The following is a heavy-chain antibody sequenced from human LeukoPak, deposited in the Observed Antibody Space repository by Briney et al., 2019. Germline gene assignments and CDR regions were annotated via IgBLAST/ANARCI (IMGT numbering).Heavy chain of an antibody. CDR2: ISGSGGST. D-gene: IGHD3-16*02. CDR1: GFTFSSYA. J-gene: IGHJ4*02. Sequence: GGSLRLSCAASGFTFSSYAMSWVRQAPGKGLEWVSAISGSGGSTYYADSVKGRFTISRDNSKNTLYLQMNSLRAEDTAVYYCARTFGGVIVIPLDYWGQGTLVTVPS. CDR3: ARTFGGVIVIPLDY. V-gene: IGHV3-23*01.